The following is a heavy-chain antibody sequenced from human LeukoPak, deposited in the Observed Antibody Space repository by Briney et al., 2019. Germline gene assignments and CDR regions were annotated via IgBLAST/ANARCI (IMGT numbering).Heavy chain of an antibody. Sequence: GESPKISCKGSGYSFTSYWIGWVRQMPGKGLEWMGIIYPGDSDTRYSPSFQGQVTISADKSISTAYLQWSSLKASDTAMYYCARGLLFRDRSFDYWGQGTLVTVSS. D-gene: IGHD3-10*01. V-gene: IGHV5-51*01. CDR2: IYPGDSDT. CDR3: ARGLLFRDRSFDY. CDR1: GYSFTSYW. J-gene: IGHJ4*02.